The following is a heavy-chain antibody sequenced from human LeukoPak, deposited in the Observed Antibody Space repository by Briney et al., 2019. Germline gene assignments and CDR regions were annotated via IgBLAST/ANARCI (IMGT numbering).Heavy chain of an antibody. CDR3: ARDAYAVADY. CDR1: GFTFSRYT. J-gene: IGHJ4*02. CDR2: ISGDSKYI. Sequence: GGSLRLSCAGSGFTFSRYTFNWVRQAPGRGLEWVSAISGDSKYIYYADSVKGRFTISRDNSKNTLYLQMNSLRAEDTAVYYCARDAYAVADYWGQGTLVTVSS. V-gene: IGHV3-21*04. D-gene: IGHD4-17*01.